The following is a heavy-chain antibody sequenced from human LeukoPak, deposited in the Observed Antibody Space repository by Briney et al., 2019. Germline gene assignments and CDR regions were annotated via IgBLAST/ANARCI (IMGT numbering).Heavy chain of an antibody. V-gene: IGHV3-9*01. CDR1: GFTFDDYA. J-gene: IGHJ4*02. Sequence: QPGGSLRLSCAASGFTFDDYAMHWVRQAPGKGLEWVSGISWNSGSIGYADSVKGRFTISRDNAKNSLYLQMNSLRAEDTALYCCAKEVELWPSYYFDYWGQGTLVTVSS. D-gene: IGHD5-18*01. CDR3: AKEVELWPSYYFDY. CDR2: ISWNSGSI.